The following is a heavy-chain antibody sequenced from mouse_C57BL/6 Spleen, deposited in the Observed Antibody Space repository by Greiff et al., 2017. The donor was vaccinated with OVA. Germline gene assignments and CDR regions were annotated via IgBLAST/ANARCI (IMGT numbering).Heavy chain of an antibody. CDR1: GYTFTSYG. CDR2: IYPRNGNT. CDR3: ARGELRLLYDYYAKYD. V-gene: IGHV1-81*01. D-gene: IGHD3-2*02. Sequence: QVQLQQSDAELARPGASVKLSCKASGYTFTSYGISWVKQRPGQGLEWIGEIYPRNGNTYYNEQFKGKATLTADKSSSTAYMELLSLTSDDSAVYDGARGELRLLYDYYAKYDWGQGTTVTVSS. J-gene: IGHJ4*01.